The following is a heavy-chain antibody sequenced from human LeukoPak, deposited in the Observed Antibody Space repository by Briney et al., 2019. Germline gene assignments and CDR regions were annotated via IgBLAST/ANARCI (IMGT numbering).Heavy chain of an antibody. CDR3: ARPRVAEYIFDY. CDR2: INPNSGGT. J-gene: IGHJ4*02. D-gene: IGHD3-3*01. Sequence: ASVKVSCKASGYTFTGYCMHWVRQAPGQGLEWMGWINPNSGGTNYAQKFQGRVTMTRDTSISTAYMELSRLRSDDTAVYYCARPRVAEYIFDYWGQGTLVTVSS. CDR1: GYTFTGYC. V-gene: IGHV1-2*02.